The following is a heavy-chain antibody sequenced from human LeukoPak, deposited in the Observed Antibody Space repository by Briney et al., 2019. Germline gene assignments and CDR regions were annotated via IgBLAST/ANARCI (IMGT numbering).Heavy chain of an antibody. Sequence: GRSLRLSCAASGFTFSSYAMHWVRQAPGKGLVWVAVISYDGSNKYYADSVKGRFTISRDNSKNTLYLQMNSLRAEDTAVYYCARTYCGGDCYSLYYYYGMDVWGQGTTVTVSS. V-gene: IGHV3-30-3*01. D-gene: IGHD2-21*02. CDR2: ISYDGSNK. CDR1: GFTFSSYA. CDR3: ARTYCGGDCYSLYYYYGMDV. J-gene: IGHJ6*02.